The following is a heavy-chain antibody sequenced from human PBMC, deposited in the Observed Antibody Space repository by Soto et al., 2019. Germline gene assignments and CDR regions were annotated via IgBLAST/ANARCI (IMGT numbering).Heavy chain of an antibody. CDR1: GGSISSGGYY. D-gene: IGHD4-17*01. V-gene: IGHV4-31*03. J-gene: IGHJ4*02. Sequence: QVRLQESGPGLVKPSQTLSLTCTVSGGSISSGGYYWSWIRQHPGKGLEWIGYIYYSGSTYYNPSLKSRVTISVDTSKNQFSLKLSSVTAADTAVYYCASAYGDYYYFDYWGQGTLVTVSS. CDR3: ASAYGDYYYFDY. CDR2: IYYSGST.